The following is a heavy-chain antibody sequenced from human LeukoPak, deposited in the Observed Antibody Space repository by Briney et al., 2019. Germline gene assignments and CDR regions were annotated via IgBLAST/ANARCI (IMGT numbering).Heavy chain of an antibody. V-gene: IGHV4-34*01. CDR3: ARGCPSLAPIRTGTTSGGPDYYYGMDV. CDR2: INHSGST. D-gene: IGHD1-7*01. Sequence: GSLRLSCAASGFTFTNAYMSWVRQPPGKGLEWIGEINHSGSTNYNPSLKSRVTISVDTSKNQFSLKLSSVTAADTAVYYCARGCPSLAPIRTGTTSGGPDYYYGMDVWGQGTTVTVSS. J-gene: IGHJ6*02. CDR1: GFTFTNAY.